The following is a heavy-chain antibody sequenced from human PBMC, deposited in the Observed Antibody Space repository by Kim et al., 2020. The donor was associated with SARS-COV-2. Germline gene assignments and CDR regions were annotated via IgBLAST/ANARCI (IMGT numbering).Heavy chain of an antibody. CDR3: VRAYQLDV. D-gene: IGHD3-16*01. CDR2: VAPPGNI. J-gene: IGHJ3*01. V-gene: IGHV4-59*02. Sequence: SETLSLTCSIFGDSVSGYYWTWIRQPPGKGLEWIGAVAPPGNIDYNPSLRSRVTMSLDTSRKQFSLRLTSVTAADTALYYCVRAYQLDVWCPGTLVSVSS. CDR1: GDSVSGYY.